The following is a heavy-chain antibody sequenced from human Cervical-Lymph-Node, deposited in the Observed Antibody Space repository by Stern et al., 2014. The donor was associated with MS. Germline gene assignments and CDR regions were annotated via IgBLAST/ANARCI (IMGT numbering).Heavy chain of an antibody. Sequence: VQLVESGGGLVQPGGSLRLSCAASGFIFSDYAMSWVRQAPGKGLEWVSSISGGGGSSFFADSVKGRFTISRDKSNDTLYLQMDSLRDEDTAVYYCAKGARIVGSTEFDHWGQGTLVAVSS. V-gene: IGHV3-23*04. CDR3: AKGARIVGSTEFDH. CDR1: GFIFSDYA. J-gene: IGHJ4*02. CDR2: ISGGGGSS. D-gene: IGHD1-26*01.